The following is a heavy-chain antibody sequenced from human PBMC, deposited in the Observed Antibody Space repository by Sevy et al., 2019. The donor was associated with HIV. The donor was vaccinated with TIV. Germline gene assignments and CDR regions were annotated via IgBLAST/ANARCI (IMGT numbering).Heavy chain of an antibody. CDR3: VRVLWDVLVVPAATPSPWLDS. Sequence: GESLKISCAASGFTFDTFWMGWVRQAPGRGLEWVASIDPRGNERDYLDSLKGRFTISRDNAKNSRYLQMHSLQAGDTALYYCVRVLWDVLVVPAATPSPWLDSWGQGTLVTVSS. V-gene: IGHV3-7*01. CDR2: IDPRGNER. CDR1: GFTFDTFW. D-gene: IGHD3-16*02. J-gene: IGHJ5*01.